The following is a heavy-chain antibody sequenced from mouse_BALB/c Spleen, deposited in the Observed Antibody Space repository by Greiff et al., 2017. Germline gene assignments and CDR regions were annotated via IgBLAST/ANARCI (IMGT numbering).Heavy chain of an antibody. D-gene: IGHD3-1*01. J-gene: IGHJ3*01. V-gene: IGHV5-4*02. Sequence: EVNVVESGGGLVKPGGSLKLSCAASGFTFSDYYMYWVRQTPEKRLEWVATISDGGSYTYYPDSVKGRFTISRDNAKNNLYLQMSSLKSEDTAMYYCARDQGSSGYFAYWGQGTLVTVSA. CDR3: ARDQGSSGYFAY. CDR2: ISDGGSYT. CDR1: GFTFSDYY.